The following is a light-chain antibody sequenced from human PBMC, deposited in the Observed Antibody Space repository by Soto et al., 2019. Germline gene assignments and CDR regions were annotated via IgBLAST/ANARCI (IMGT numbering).Light chain of an antibody. Sequence: EIVMTQSPATLSVSPGERATLSCRASQSVSSNLAWYQKKPGQAPRLLISGASTRATGIQARFSGSGTGSGTEFTLTISSLQSEDFAVYYCQQYNNWPLTFGGGTKVDIK. V-gene: IGKV3-15*01. CDR2: GAS. CDR1: QSVSSN. J-gene: IGKJ4*01. CDR3: QQYNNWPLT.